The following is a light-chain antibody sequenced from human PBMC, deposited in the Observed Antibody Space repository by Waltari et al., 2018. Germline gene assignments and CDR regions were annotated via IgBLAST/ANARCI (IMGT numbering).Light chain of an antibody. J-gene: IGLJ1*01. CDR2: KDT. V-gene: IGLV3-25*02. CDR1: TLSKQY. Sequence: SYDLTQPPSVSVSPGQTARITCSGDTLSKQYAYWYQHRPGQAPVMLIYKDTERASGIPERFAGSSSGTTVTLTISGVQAEDEADYYCQSADTTGDYYVFGTGSRVSVL. CDR3: QSADTTGDYYV.